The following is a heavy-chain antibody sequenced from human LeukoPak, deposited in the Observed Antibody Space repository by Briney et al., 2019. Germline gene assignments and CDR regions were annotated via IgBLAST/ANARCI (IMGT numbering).Heavy chain of an antibody. CDR1: GFTFSSYT. V-gene: IGHV3-21*01. CDR2: ISGSSSQI. D-gene: IGHD6-13*01. Sequence: GGSLRLSCSASGFTFSSYTMNWVRQAPGKGLEWVSSISGSSSQIHYADSLKGRFTISRDNSKNTLYLQMNSLRAEDTAVYYCVRGAYSSSWLNFDYWGQGTLVTVSS. CDR3: VRGAYSSSWLNFDY. J-gene: IGHJ4*02.